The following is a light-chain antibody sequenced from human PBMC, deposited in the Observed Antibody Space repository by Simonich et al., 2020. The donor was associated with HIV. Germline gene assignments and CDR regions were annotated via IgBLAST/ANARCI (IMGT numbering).Light chain of an antibody. J-gene: IGLJ3*02. Sequence: QSALTQPPSASGSPGQSVTISCTGTSSAVGCYNYVSWYQQHPGKAPKLMIYDVSNRPSGVSNRFSGSKSGNTASLTISGLQAEDEADYYCCSYTSISTWVFGGGTKVTVL. CDR1: SSAVGCYNY. CDR3: CSYTSISTWV. CDR2: DVS. V-gene: IGLV2-14*03.